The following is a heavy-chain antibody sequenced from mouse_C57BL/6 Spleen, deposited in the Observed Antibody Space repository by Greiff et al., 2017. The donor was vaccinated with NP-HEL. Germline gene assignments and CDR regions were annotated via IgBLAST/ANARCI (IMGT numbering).Heavy chain of an antibody. CDR2: IDPETGGT. CDR1: GYTFTDYE. Sequence: QVQLKESGAELVRPGASVTLSCKASGYTFTDYEIHWVKQTPVHGLEWIGAIDPETGGTAYNQKFKGKAILTADKSSSTAYMELRSLTSEDSAVYYCTRENDYPFAYWGQGTLVTVSA. V-gene: IGHV1-15*01. J-gene: IGHJ3*01. CDR3: TRENDYPFAY. D-gene: IGHD2-4*01.